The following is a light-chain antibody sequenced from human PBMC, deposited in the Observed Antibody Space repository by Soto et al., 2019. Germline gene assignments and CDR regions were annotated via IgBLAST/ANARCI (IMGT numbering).Light chain of an antibody. CDR2: GAS. CDR1: QSVSSN. CDR3: QQYDNWPIT. V-gene: IGKV3-15*01. J-gene: IGKJ5*01. Sequence: ERVMTQSPATLSVSPGERATLSCRASQSVSSNLAWYQQKPGQAPRLFIYGASTRATAIPPRFSGSGSGTEFTLTISSLQSEEFAVYYWQQYDNWPITFGQGTRLEIK.